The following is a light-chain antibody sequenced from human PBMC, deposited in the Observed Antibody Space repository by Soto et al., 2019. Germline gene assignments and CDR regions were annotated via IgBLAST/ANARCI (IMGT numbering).Light chain of an antibody. CDR3: QQYNNWPPLT. CDR2: GAS. V-gene: IGKV3-15*01. CDR1: QSVSSN. Sequence: EIVMTQSPATLSVSPGERATLSCRASQSVSSNLAWYQQKPGQAPRLLIYGASTRATGIPARFRVSGSGTEFTLTISSLQSEDVAVYYCQQYNNWPPLTFGGGTKVEIK. J-gene: IGKJ4*01.